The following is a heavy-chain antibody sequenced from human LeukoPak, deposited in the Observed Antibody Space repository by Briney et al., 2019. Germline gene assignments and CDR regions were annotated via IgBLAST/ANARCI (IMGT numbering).Heavy chain of an antibody. Sequence: PGGSLRLSCAASGFTFSSYTMHWVRQPRGKGLEWVALISYDGSNQYYADSVKGRFTVSRDNSKNTLYLQMNSLRAEDTAVYYCAKDRSFHYWGQGTLVTVSS. CDR3: AKDRSFHY. V-gene: IGHV3-30*04. CDR1: GFTFSSYT. J-gene: IGHJ4*02. CDR2: ISYDGSNQ.